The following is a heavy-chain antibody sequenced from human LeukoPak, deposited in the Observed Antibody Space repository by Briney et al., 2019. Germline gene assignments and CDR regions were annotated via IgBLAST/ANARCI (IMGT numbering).Heavy chain of an antibody. CDR1: GGSISSSNW. CDR2: IYHSGST. V-gene: IGHV4-4*02. D-gene: IGHD1-26*01. J-gene: IGHJ4*02. CDR3: ARDMGALGPYYFDY. Sequence: SGTLSLTCAVSGGSISSSNWWSWVRQPPGKGLEWIGEIYHSGSTYYNPSLKSRVTISVDTSKNQFSLKLSSVTAADTAVYYCARDMGALGPYYFDYWGQGTLVTVSS.